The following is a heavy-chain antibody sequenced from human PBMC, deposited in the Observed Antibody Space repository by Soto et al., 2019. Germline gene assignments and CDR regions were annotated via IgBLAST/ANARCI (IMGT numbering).Heavy chain of an antibody. Sequence: PGGSLRLSCAASGFTFSSYGMHWVRQAPGKGLEWVAVIWYDGSNKYYADSVKGRFTISRDNSKNTLYLQMNSLRAEDTAVYYCARDFYDSSGYKNPDYWGQGTLVTVSS. D-gene: IGHD3-22*01. J-gene: IGHJ4*02. CDR1: GFTFSSYG. V-gene: IGHV3-33*01. CDR2: IWYDGSNK. CDR3: ARDFYDSSGYKNPDY.